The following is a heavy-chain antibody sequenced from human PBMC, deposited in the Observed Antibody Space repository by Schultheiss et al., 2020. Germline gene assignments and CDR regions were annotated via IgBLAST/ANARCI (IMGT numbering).Heavy chain of an antibody. V-gene: IGHV5-10-1*01. CDR3: ARQYDFWGGSAHADY. Sequence: GESLKISCKGSGYRFTNYWISWVRQMPGKGLEWMGRIDPSDSYTKYSPSFQGHVTISADKSIVTAYLQWSSLKASDTAMYYCARQYDFWGGSAHADYWGQGTLVNVYS. D-gene: IGHD3-3*01. CDR2: IDPSDSYT. CDR1: GYRFTNYW. J-gene: IGHJ4*02.